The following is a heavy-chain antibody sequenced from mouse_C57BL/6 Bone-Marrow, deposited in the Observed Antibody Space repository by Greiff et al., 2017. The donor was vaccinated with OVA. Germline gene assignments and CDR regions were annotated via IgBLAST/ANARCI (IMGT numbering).Heavy chain of an antibody. CDR3: ARGLRDY. CDR1: GFTIKNTY. J-gene: IGHJ2*01. Sequence: VQLQQSVAELVRPGASVKLSCTASGFTIKNTYMHWVKQRPEQGLEWIGRIDPANGNTKYAPKFKGKATLTADTSSTTAYLQLSSLTSEDTAIYYCARGLRDYWGQGTTLTVSS. V-gene: IGHV14-3*01. D-gene: IGHD2-4*01. CDR2: IDPANGNT.